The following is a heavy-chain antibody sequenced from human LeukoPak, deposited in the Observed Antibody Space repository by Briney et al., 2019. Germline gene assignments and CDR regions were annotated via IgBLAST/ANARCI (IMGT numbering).Heavy chain of an antibody. CDR2: INPNSGGT. Sequence: ASVKVSCKASGYTFTGYYMHWVRQAPGQRLEWMGWINPNSGGTNYAQKFQGRVTMTRDTSISTAYMELSRLRSDDTAVYYCARGGAHRRIAAAEYYMDVWGKGTTVTVSS. D-gene: IGHD6-13*01. CDR1: GYTFTGYY. J-gene: IGHJ6*03. V-gene: IGHV1-2*02. CDR3: ARGGAHRRIAAAEYYMDV.